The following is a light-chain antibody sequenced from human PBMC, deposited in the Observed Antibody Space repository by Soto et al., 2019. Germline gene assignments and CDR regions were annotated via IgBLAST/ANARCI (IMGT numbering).Light chain of an antibody. CDR3: QQSYSIPLS. J-gene: IGKJ2*01. Sequence: DIQVTQSPSSLSASVGDRVTITCRTSQSVSRYLNWYQQKPWKVPKLLIYAASSLQSGVPSRFSGSGSGTDFTLTISRLQPEDFATYYCQQSYSIPLSVGQGTKLEIK. CDR1: QSVSRY. CDR2: AAS. V-gene: IGKV1-39*01.